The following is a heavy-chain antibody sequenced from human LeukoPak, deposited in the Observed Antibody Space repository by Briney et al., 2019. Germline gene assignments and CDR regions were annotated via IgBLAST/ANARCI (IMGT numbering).Heavy chain of an antibody. CDR3: ARGRGSAYYYGSGSRYFDY. V-gene: IGHV4-34*01. J-gene: IGHJ4*02. CDR1: GGSFSGYY. D-gene: IGHD3-10*01. Sequence: PSETLSLTCAVYGGSFSGYYWNWIRQPPGKGLEWIGEINHSGSTNYNPSLKSRVTISVDTSKNQFSLKLSSVTAADTAVYYCARGRGSAYYYGSGSRYFDYWGQGTLVTVSS. CDR2: INHSGST.